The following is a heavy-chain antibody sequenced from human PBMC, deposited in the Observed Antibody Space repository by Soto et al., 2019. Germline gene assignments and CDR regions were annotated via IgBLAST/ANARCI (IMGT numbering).Heavy chain of an antibody. D-gene: IGHD6-19*01. CDR1: GGSISSYY. Sequence: TLSPTCTVSGGSISSYYWSWIRQPPGKGLEWIGYIYYSGSTNYNPSLKSRVTISVDTSKNQFSLKLTSVTAADTAVYFCVSHRNYIVVSGSFFDYWSQGTLVTVSS. CDR2: IYYSGST. CDR3: VSHRNYIVVSGSFFDY. J-gene: IGHJ4*02. V-gene: IGHV4-59*08.